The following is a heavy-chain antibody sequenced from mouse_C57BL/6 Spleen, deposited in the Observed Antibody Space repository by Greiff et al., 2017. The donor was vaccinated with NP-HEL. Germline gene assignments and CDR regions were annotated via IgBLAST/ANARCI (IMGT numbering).Heavy chain of an antibody. CDR2: INPGSGGT. V-gene: IGHV1-54*01. CDR1: GYAFTNYL. Sequence: QVQLQQSGAELVRPGTSVKVSCKASGYAFTNYLIEWVKQRPGQGLEWIGVINPGSGGTNYNEKFKGKATLTADKSSSTAYMQLSSLTSEDSAVYFCARTGEDAMDYWGQGTSVTVSS. CDR3: ARTGEDAMDY. J-gene: IGHJ4*01.